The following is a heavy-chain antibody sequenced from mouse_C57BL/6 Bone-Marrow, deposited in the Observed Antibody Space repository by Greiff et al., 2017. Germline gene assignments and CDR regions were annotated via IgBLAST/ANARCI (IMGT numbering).Heavy chain of an antibody. Sequence: QVQLQQSGAELVMPGASVKLSCKASGYTFTSYWMHWVKQRPGQGLDWIGEIDPSDSYTNYNQKFKGKSTLTVDKSSSTAYMHLSSLTSEDSAVYYSARGYYGSSPDDWGPGTTLTVSS. CDR3: ARGYYGSSPDD. V-gene: IGHV1-69*01. D-gene: IGHD1-1*01. J-gene: IGHJ2*01. CDR2: IDPSDSYT. CDR1: GYTFTSYW.